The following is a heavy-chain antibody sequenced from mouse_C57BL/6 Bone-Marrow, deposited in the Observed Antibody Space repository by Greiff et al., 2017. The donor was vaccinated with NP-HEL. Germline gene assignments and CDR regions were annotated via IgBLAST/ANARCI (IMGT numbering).Heavy chain of an antibody. CDR3: AQIYYDYLYAMDY. J-gene: IGHJ4*01. V-gene: IGHV1-55*01. CDR1: GYTFTSYW. D-gene: IGHD2-4*01. CDR2: IYPGSGST. Sequence: QVQLQQPGAELVKPGASVKMSCKASGYTFTSYWITWVKQRPGQGLEWIGDIYPGSGSTNYNEKFKSKATLTVDTSSSTAYMQLSSLTSEDSAVYYCAQIYYDYLYAMDYWGQGTSVTVSS.